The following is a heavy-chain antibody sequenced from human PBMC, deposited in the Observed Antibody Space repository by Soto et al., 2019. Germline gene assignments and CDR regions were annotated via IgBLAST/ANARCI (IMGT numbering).Heavy chain of an antibody. CDR2: IYYSGST. CDR3: AREILTAGTGDWFDP. Sequence: SETLSLTCTVSGGSISSYYWSWIRQPPGKGLEWIGYIYYSGSTNYNPSLKSRVTISVDTSKNQFSLKPSSVTAADTAVYYCAREILTAGTGDWFDPWGQGTLVTVSS. D-gene: IGHD3-10*01. J-gene: IGHJ5*02. CDR1: GGSISSYY. V-gene: IGHV4-59*01.